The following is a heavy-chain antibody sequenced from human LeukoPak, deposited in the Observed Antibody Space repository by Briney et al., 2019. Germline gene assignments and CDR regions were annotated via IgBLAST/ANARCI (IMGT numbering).Heavy chain of an antibody. CDR1: GFTFSSYA. Sequence: GGSLRLSCAASGFTFSSYAMSWVRQAPGKGREWVSAISGSGGSTYYADSVKGRFTISRDNSNNTLYLQMNSLRAEDTAAYYCAKDTLAYCGGDCYYYWGQGTVVTVSS. CDR3: AKDTLAYCGGDCYYY. CDR2: ISGSGGST. J-gene: IGHJ4*02. D-gene: IGHD2-21*01. V-gene: IGHV3-23*01.